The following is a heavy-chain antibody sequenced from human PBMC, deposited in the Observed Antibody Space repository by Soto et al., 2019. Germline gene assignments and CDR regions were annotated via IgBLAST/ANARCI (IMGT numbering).Heavy chain of an antibody. CDR2: IYYSGST. CDR1: GGSISSGGYY. V-gene: IGHV4-31*03. J-gene: IGHJ4*02. CDR3: ARGLRGYATPYYFDY. D-gene: IGHD5-18*01. Sequence: PSETLSLTCTVSGGSISSGGYYWSWIRQHPGKGLEWIGYIYYSGSTYYNPSLKSRVTISVDTSKNQFSLKLSSVTAADTAVYYCARGLRGYATPYYFDYWGQGTLVTVSS.